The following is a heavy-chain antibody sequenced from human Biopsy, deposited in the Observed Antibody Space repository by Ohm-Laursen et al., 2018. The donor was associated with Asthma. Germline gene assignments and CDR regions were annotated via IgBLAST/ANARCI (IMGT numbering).Heavy chain of an antibody. Sequence: SLRLSCAASGFTFSSYGMHWVRRAPGKGLEWVAVIWYDGSNKYYADSVKGRFTISRDNSKNTLYLQMNSLRAEDRAVYYCARKARHGDYDFDYWGQGTLFTVSS. D-gene: IGHD4-17*01. J-gene: IGHJ4*02. V-gene: IGHV3-33*01. CDR1: GFTFSSYG. CDR3: ARKARHGDYDFDY. CDR2: IWYDGSNK.